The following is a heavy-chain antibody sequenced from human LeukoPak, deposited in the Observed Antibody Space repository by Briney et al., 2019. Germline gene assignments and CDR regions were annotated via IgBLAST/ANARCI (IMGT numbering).Heavy chain of an antibody. J-gene: IGHJ5*02. D-gene: IGHD3-22*01. CDR2: IYYSGST. Sequence: SQTLSLTCTVSGDPLSSGGYYWSWIRQFPGKGLEWIGYIYYSGSTFYNPSLKSRLTMSVDTSKSQFSLQLTFVTAADTAVYYCARGFYSNWFDPWGRGTLVTVSS. CDR1: GDPLSSGGYY. CDR3: ARGFYSNWFDP. V-gene: IGHV4-31*03.